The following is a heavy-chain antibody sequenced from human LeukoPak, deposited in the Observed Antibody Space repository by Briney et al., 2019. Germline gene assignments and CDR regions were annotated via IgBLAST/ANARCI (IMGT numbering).Heavy chain of an antibody. D-gene: IGHD6-19*01. CDR1: GAPISRFY. CDR2: IYNGVPT. Sequence: PSETLSLICTTSGAPISRFYWSWVRQPPGKGLGWIGNIYNGVPTFFNPSLKSRVTLSVDTSKTQFSLQLASVTAADTAVYYCVQTTGWPGFDYWGQGILVTVSS. J-gene: IGHJ4*02. V-gene: IGHV4-4*09. CDR3: VQTTGWPGFDY.